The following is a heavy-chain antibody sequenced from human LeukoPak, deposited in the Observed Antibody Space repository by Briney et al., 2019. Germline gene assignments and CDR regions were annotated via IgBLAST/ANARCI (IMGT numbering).Heavy chain of an antibody. D-gene: IGHD6-25*01. V-gene: IGHV3-7*01. CDR2: IKQDGSEK. Sequence: PGGSLRLSCAASGFTFSSYWMSWVRQAPGKGLGWVANIKQDGSEKYYVDSVKGRFTISRDNAKNSLYLQMNSLRAEDTAVYYCAREAPARQSYYFDYWGQGTLVTVSS. CDR1: GFTFSSYW. J-gene: IGHJ4*02. CDR3: AREAPARQSYYFDY.